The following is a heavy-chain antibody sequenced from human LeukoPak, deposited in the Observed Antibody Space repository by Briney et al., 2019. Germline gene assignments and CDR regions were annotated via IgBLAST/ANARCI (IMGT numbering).Heavy chain of an antibody. J-gene: IGHJ4*02. V-gene: IGHV3-23*01. CDR2: ISTSGGIT. D-gene: IGHD2-15*01. Sequence: PGGSLRLSYAASGFTFSSYALSWVRQAPGKGLEWVSAISTSGGITYYADSVEGRFTISRDNSKNTLYLQMNSLRAEDTAVYYCAKPPLSQGYCSGGRCYAVDYWGQGTLVTVSS. CDR3: AKPPLSQGYCSGGRCYAVDY. CDR1: GFTFSSYA.